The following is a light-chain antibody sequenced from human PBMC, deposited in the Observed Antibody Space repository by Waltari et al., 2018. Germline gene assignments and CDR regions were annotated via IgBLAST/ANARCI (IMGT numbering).Light chain of an antibody. Sequence: SYELTQPLSVSVALGQTARITCGGNNIGSKNVHWYQQKPGQAPVLVIYRDSNRPSGIPERFSGSNSGNTATLTISRAQAGDEADYYCQVLGTGTKVTVL. CDR1: NIGSKN. V-gene: IGLV3-9*01. CDR2: RDS. J-gene: IGLJ1*01. CDR3: QV.